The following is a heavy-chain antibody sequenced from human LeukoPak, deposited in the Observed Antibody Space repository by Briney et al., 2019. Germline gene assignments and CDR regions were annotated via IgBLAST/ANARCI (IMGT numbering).Heavy chain of an antibody. D-gene: IGHD4-11*01. V-gene: IGHV1-69*13. CDR2: IIPIFGTT. J-gene: IGHJ4*02. CDR1: GGTFSNYA. CDR3: ARRTYSNYVEYFDY. Sequence: GASVKVSCKASGGTFSNYAISWVRQAPGQGLEWMGGIIPIFGTTNYAQKFQGRVTITADESTSTAYMELSSLRSEDTAVYYCARRTYSNYVEYFDYWGQGTLVTVS.